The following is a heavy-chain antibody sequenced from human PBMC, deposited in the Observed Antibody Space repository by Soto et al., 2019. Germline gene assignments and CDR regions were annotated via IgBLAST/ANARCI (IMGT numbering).Heavy chain of an antibody. D-gene: IGHD5-18*01. CDR1: GGSVSSGDYY. CDR3: ARIPVDTSMIYWLDP. CDR2: IYYSGNT. V-gene: IGHV4-61*08. J-gene: IGHJ5*02. Sequence: QVQLQESGPGLVKPSETLSLTCTVSGGSVSSGDYYWSWIRQPPGKGLEWIGYIYYSGNTNYNPSLKSPVIISVDTSKNLFSLKLTSVTAADTAVYYCARIPVDTSMIYWLDPWGQGTLVTVSS.